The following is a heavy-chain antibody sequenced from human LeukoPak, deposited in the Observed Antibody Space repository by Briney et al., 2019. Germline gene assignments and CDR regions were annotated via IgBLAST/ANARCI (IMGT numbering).Heavy chain of an antibody. D-gene: IGHD1-1*01. J-gene: IGHJ4*02. CDR3: AREERTEADY. V-gene: IGHV3-21*01. CDR1: GFTFSTYS. Sequence: PGGSLRLSCAASGFTFSTYSMNWVRQAPGKGLEWVSSISSSSGYIYYADSVKGRFTISRDNAKNSLYLQMNSLRAEDTAVYYCAREERTEADYWGQGTLVTVSS. CDR2: ISSSSGYI.